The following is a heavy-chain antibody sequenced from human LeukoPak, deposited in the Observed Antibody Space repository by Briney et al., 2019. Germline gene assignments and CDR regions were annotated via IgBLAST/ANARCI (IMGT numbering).Heavy chain of an antibody. CDR2: INPSGGST. V-gene: IGHV1-46*01. Sequence: ASVKVSCKASGYTFTSYYMHWVRHAPGQGLEWMGIINPSGGSTSYAQKFQGRVTMTRDMSTSTVYMELSSLRSEDTAVYYCARDGGDYVFTYWGQGTLVTVSS. CDR3: ARDGGDYVFTY. CDR1: GYTFTSYY. D-gene: IGHD4-17*01. J-gene: IGHJ4*02.